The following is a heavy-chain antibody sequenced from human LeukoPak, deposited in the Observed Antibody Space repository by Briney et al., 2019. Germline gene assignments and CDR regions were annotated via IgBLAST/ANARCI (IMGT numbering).Heavy chain of an antibody. D-gene: IGHD2-2*01. V-gene: IGHV3-30*18. CDR3: AKDQPPDIVVVPDLPDGMDV. Sequence: GRSLRLSCAASGFTFSSYGMHWVRQAPGKGLEWVAVISYDGSNKYYADSVKGRFTISRDNSKNTLYLQMNSLRAEDTAVYYCAKDQPPDIVVVPDLPDGMDVWGKGTTVTVSS. CDR2: ISYDGSNK. J-gene: IGHJ6*04. CDR1: GFTFSSYG.